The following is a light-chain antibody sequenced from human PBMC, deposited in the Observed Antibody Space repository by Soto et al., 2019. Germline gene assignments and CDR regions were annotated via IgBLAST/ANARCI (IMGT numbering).Light chain of an antibody. CDR1: QKISSY. V-gene: IGKV3-11*01. CDR3: QQRSNWPPLT. J-gene: IGKJ4*01. Sequence: EIVLTQSPGTLSLSPGERATLSCRASQKISSYLAWYQQKPGQAPRLLIYDASNRATGIPARFSGSGSGTDFTLNISSLEPEDFAVYYRQQRSNWPPLTFGGGTKVEIK. CDR2: DAS.